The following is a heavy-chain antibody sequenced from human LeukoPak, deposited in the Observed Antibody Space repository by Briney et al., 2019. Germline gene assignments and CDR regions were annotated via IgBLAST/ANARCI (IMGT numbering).Heavy chain of an antibody. CDR2: ISYDGSNK. J-gene: IGHJ4*02. CDR3: ARDGIDELGYFDY. CDR1: GFTFSSYA. Sequence: QPGRSLRLSCAASGFTFSSYAMHWVRQAPGKGLEWVAVISYDGSNKYYADSVKGRFTISRDNAKNSLYLQMNSLRAEDTAVYYCARDGIDELGYFDYWGQGTLVTVSS. D-gene: IGHD1-7*01. V-gene: IGHV3-30-3*01.